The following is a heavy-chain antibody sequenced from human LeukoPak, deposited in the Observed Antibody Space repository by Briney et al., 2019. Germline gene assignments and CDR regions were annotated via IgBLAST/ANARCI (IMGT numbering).Heavy chain of an antibody. CDR3: ARGGYYYYYYMDV. J-gene: IGHJ6*03. CDR1: GFTFSSYG. V-gene: IGHV3-33*01. Sequence: PGGSLRLSCAASGFTFSSYGMHWVRQAPGKGQEWVAVIWYDGSNKYYADSVKGRFTISRDNSKNTLYLQMDSLRAEDTAVYYCARGGYYYYYYMDVWGKGTTVTVSS. CDR2: IWYDGSNK.